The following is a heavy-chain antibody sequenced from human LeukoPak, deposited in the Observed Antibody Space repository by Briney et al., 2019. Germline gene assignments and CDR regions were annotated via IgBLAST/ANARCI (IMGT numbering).Heavy chain of an antibody. D-gene: IGHD2-2*01. V-gene: IGHV3-30*04. CDR3: ARGPRAAAMYDYYYGMDV. CDR2: ISYDGSNK. Sequence: GRSLRLSCAASGFTFSSYAMHWVRQAPGKGLEWVAVISYDGSNKYYADSVKGRFTISRDNSKNTLYLQMNSLRAEDTAVYYCARGPRAAAMYDYYYGMDVWGQGTTVTVSS. J-gene: IGHJ6*02. CDR1: GFTFSSYA.